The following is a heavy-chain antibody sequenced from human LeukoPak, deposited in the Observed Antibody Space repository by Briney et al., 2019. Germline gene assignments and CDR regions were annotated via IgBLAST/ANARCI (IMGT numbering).Heavy chain of an antibody. CDR3: ARDVRDGYATGPPYFDY. J-gene: IGHJ4*02. CDR2: INHSGST. D-gene: IGHD5-24*01. V-gene: IGHV4-34*01. CDR1: GGSFSGYY. Sequence: SETLSLTCAVYGGSFSGYYWSWIRQPPGKGLEWIGEINHSGSTNYNPSLKSRVTISVDTSKNQFSLKLSSVTAADTAVYYCARDVRDGYATGPPYFDYWGQGTLVTVSS.